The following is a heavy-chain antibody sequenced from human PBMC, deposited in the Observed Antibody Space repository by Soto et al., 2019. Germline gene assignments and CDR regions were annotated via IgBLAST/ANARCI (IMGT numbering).Heavy chain of an antibody. V-gene: IGHV1-69*13. CDR2: IIPIFGTA. D-gene: IGHD3-16*02. Sequence: SVKVSCKASGGTFSSYAISWVRQAPGQGLEWMGGIIPIFGTANYAQKFQGRVTITADESTSTAYMELSSLRSEDTAVYYCARSPSPTNYDYVWGSYRLDYWGQGTLVTVSS. J-gene: IGHJ4*02. CDR3: ARSPSPTNYDYVWGSYRLDY. CDR1: GGTFSSYA.